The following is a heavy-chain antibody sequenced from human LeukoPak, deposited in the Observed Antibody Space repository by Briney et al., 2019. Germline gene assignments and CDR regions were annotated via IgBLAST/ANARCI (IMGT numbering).Heavy chain of an antibody. CDR2: IYASTNI. V-gene: IGHV3-69-1*01. CDR1: GFTFSNYG. Sequence: GGSLRLSCAASGFTFSNYGMNWVRQAPGKGLEWVSCIYASTNIYHTDSVKGRFTISRDNSKNTLYLQMNSLRAEDTAVYYCAKTRPLDSSSWSHGDYWGQGTLVTVSS. D-gene: IGHD6-13*01. CDR3: AKTRPLDSSSWSHGDY. J-gene: IGHJ4*02.